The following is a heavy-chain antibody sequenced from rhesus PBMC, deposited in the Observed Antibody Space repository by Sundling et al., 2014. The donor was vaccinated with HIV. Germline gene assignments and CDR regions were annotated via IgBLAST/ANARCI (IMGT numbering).Heavy chain of an antibody. J-gene: IGHJ6*01. Sequence: QVQLVQSGAEVKKPGSSVKVSCKASGYTFTDYYMHWVRQAPGQGLEWMGEVNPKTGGTNYARKFQGRVTMTRDTSTSTAYMELSSLRSEDTAVYYCAREGKLGYGLDSWGQGVVVTVSS. D-gene: IGHD1-44*01. CDR3: AREGKLGYGLDS. V-gene: IGHV1-138*01. CDR2: VNPKTGGT. CDR1: GYTFTDYY.